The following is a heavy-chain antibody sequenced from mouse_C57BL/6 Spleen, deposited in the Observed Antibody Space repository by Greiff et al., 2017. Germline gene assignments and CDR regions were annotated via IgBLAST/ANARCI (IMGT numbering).Heavy chain of an antibody. CDR1: GYAFSSSW. CDR2: IYPGDGDT. V-gene: IGHV1-82*01. J-gene: IGHJ2*01. CDR3: ARETTVALYYFDY. D-gene: IGHD1-1*01. Sequence: VQLVESGPELVKPGASVKISCKASGYAFSSSWMNWVKQRPGKGLEWIGRIYPGDGDTNYNGKFKGKATLTADKSSSTAYMQLSSLTSEDSAVYFCARETTVALYYFDYWGQGTTLTVSS.